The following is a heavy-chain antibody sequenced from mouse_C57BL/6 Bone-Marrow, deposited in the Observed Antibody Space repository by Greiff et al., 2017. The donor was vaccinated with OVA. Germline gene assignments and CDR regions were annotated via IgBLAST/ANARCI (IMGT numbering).Heavy chain of an antibody. J-gene: IGHJ2*01. Sequence: VQLQQSGAELARPGASVKMSCTASGYTFTSYTMHWVKQRPGQGLEWIGYINPSSGYTKYNQKFQDKATLTADKSSSTAYMQLSSLTSEDSGVYYCARNLHGPYFDYGGQGTTLTVSS. D-gene: IGHD5-1*01. CDR2: INPSSGYT. CDR3: ARNLHGPYFDY. V-gene: IGHV1-4*01. CDR1: GYTFTSYT.